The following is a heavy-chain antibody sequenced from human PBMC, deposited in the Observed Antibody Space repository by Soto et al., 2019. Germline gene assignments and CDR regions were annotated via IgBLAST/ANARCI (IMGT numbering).Heavy chain of an antibody. CDR1: GFTFSDYY. D-gene: IGHD3-10*01. V-gene: IGHV3-11*01. CDR2: ISSSGSTI. Sequence: GGSLRLSCAASGFTFSDYYMSWIRQAPGKGLEWVSYISSSGSTIYYADSVKGRFTISRDNAKNSLYLQMNSLRAEDTAVYYCARDQGVGAFNWFDPWGQGTLVTVSS. CDR3: ARDQGVGAFNWFDP. J-gene: IGHJ5*02.